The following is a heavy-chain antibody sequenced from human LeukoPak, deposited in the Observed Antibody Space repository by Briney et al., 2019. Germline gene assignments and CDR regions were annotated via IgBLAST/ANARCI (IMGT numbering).Heavy chain of an antibody. CDR1: GFAFSSYN. V-gene: IGHV3-21*06. Sequence: GGSLRLSCAASGFAFSSYNMKWVRQAPGKGLEWVSFISTTSTYIYYADSVKGRFTVSRDNSKNLLYLQMDSLRVEDTAVYYCARDFPDWSGYYIFDYWGQGTLVTVSS. CDR3: ARDFPDWSGYYIFDY. CDR2: ISTTSTYI. D-gene: IGHD3-3*01. J-gene: IGHJ4*02.